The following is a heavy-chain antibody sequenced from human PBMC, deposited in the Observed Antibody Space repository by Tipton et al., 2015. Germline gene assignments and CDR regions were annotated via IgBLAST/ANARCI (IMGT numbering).Heavy chain of an antibody. D-gene: IGHD3-10*01. J-gene: IGHJ6*02. CDR2: IYYTGST. CDR1: GDSINRYY. CDR3: ARFRYYGSESERGYCHGLDV. Sequence: TLSLTCSVSGDSINRYYWSWIRQPPGKGLECIGYIYYTGSTHYNPSLKSRVTISVDTSKSQFFLKLSSVTAADTAVYYCARFRYYGSESERGYCHGLDVWGQGTTVAVSS. V-gene: IGHV4-59*01.